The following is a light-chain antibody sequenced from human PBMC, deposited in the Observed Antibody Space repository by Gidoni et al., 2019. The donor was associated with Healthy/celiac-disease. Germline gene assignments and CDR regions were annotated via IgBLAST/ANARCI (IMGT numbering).Light chain of an antibody. CDR3: QQYGSSPRFT. J-gene: IGKJ3*01. CDR2: GAS. CDR1: QRVSSSY. Sequence: EIVLTQSPGTLSLSPGERATLSCRDSQRVSSSYLAWYQQKPGQAPRLLIYGASSRATGIPDRFSGSGSGTDFTLTISRLEPEDFAVYYCQQYGSSPRFTFGPGTKVDIK. V-gene: IGKV3-20*01.